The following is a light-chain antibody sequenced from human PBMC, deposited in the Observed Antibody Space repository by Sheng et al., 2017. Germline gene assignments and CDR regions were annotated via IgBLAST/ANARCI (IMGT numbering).Light chain of an antibody. Sequence: QSVLTQPPSASGTPGQRVTISCSGSSSNIGSNTVNWYQQLPGTAPKLLIYSNNQRPSGVPDRFSGSKSGTSASLAISGLQSEDEAEYYCAAWDDSLHGYVFGTGTKVTVL. J-gene: IGLJ1*01. CDR2: SNN. CDR3: AAWDDSLHGYV. CDR1: SSNIGSNT. V-gene: IGLV1-44*01.